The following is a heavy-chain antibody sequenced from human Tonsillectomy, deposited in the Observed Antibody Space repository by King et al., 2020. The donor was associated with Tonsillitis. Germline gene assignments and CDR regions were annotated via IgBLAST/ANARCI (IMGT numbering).Heavy chain of an antibody. D-gene: IGHD2-15*01. V-gene: IGHV3-43*02. Sequence: VQLVESGGGVVQPGGSLRLSCAASGFTFDDYVMHWVRQAPGKGLEWVSLVSGVGGSTYYAASVKGRFTISRDNSKNSLYLQMNSLSTEDTALYYCAKDMGRCLDYWGQGTLVTVSS. CDR3: AKDMGRCLDY. CDR2: VSGVGGST. J-gene: IGHJ4*02. CDR1: GFTFDDYV.